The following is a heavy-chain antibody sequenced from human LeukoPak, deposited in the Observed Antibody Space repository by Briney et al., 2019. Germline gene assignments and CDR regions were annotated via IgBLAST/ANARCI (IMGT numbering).Heavy chain of an antibody. CDR3: ARGMVNYYGMDV. J-gene: IGHJ6*02. V-gene: IGHV3-21*01. CDR1: GVTFSNYG. Sequence: GGSLRLSCAASGVTFSNYGMSWVRQAPGKGLEWVSSISAGSSYIYYADSVKGRFTISRDNAKNSLYLQMNSLRAEDTAVYYCARGMVNYYGMDVWGQGTTVTVSS. CDR2: ISAGSSYI. D-gene: IGHD5-18*01.